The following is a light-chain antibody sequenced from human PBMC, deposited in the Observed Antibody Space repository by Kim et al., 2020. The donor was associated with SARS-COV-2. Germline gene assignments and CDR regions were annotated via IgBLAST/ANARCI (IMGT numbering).Light chain of an antibody. CDR2: HAS. J-gene: IGKJ1*01. V-gene: IGKV1-13*02. CDR3: QQYNDWWT. Sequence: AASVGDRVTIPCRASQGISSALAWYQHKPGKAPNLLIYHASTLESGVPSRFSGSGSGTEFTLTISSLQSEDVAVYYCQQYNDWWTFGQGTKVDIK. CDR1: QGISSA.